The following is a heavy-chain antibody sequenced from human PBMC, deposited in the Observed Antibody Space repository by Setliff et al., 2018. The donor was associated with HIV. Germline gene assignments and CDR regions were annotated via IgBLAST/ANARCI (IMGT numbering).Heavy chain of an antibody. D-gene: IGHD5-12*01. J-gene: IGHJ4*02. V-gene: IGHV4-34*01. Sequence: SETLSLTCTVSGGSMSRFYWTWIRQPPGKGLEWIGEIHHSGSTNYSPSLKSRVTISLDTSQNQFSLKLSSVTAADTAVYYCARARRDGYTSPFDYWGQGTLVTVSS. CDR2: IHHSGST. CDR3: ARARRDGYTSPFDY. CDR1: GGSMSRFY.